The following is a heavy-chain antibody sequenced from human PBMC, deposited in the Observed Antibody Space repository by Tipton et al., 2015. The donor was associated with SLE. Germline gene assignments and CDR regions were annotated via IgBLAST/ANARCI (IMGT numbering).Heavy chain of an antibody. CDR2: IHYNRDT. V-gene: IGHV4-59*02. Sequence: TLSLTCTVSGASVSSHYWNWIRQTPGKGLEWIGYIHYNRDTNYHPSLKSRVTMSVDTSKNQFSLTVNSVTAADTAVYYCARENVAADGALDVWGQGTMVTVSS. J-gene: IGHJ3*01. CDR1: GASVSSHY. D-gene: IGHD6-13*01. CDR3: ARENVAADGALDV.